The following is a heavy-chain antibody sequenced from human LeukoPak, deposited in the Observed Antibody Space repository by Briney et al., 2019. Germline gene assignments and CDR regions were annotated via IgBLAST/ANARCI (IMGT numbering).Heavy chain of an antibody. D-gene: IGHD3-16*01. J-gene: IGHJ2*01. CDR3: ARRGGRTRGFWYFDL. V-gene: IGHV4-59*01. CDR1: GDSIRNNY. CDR2: IYSSGST. Sequence: SETLCLTCSVSGDSIRNNYWSWIRQPPGQGLEWIGYIYSSGSTTYNPSLKSRITISVDTSKNQFSLNLSSVTAADTAVYYCARRGGRTRGFWYFDLWGRGTLVSVSS.